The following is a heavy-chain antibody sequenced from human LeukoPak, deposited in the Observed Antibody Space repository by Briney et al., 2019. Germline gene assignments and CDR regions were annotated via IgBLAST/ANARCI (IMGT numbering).Heavy chain of an antibody. CDR1: GYSFTSYW. Sequence: GESLKISCKGSGYSFTSYWIGWVRQMPGKGLEWMGIIYPGDSDTRCSPSFQGQVTISADKSISTAYLQWSSLKASDTAMYYCARSISYDFWSGSYYFDYWGQGTLDTVSS. D-gene: IGHD3-3*01. V-gene: IGHV5-51*01. CDR3: ARSISYDFWSGSYYFDY. J-gene: IGHJ4*02. CDR2: IYPGDSDT.